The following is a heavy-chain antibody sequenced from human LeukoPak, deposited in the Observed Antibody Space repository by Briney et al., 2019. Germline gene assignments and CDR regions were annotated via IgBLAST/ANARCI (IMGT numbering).Heavy chain of an antibody. D-gene: IGHD3-10*01. J-gene: IGHJ4*02. CDR2: INHSGST. CDR1: GGSFSGYY. Sequence: SETLSLTCAVYGGSFSGYYWSWIRQPPGKGLEWIGEINHSGSTNYNPSLKSRATISVDTSKNQFSLKLSSVTAADTAVYYCARGYYYGSGSSFDYWGQGTLVTVSS. V-gene: IGHV4-34*01. CDR3: ARGYYYGSGSSFDY.